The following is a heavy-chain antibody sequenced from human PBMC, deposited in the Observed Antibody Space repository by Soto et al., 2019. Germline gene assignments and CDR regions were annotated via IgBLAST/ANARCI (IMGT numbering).Heavy chain of an antibody. Sequence: SETLSLTCTVSGGSISSNTWWNWIRQPPGKGLEWIGYIYHSGSTYYNPSLKSRVTISVDRSKNQFSLKLSSVTAADTAVYYCARVPDRWGQGTLVTVSS. CDR2: IYHSGST. CDR1: GGSISSNTW. J-gene: IGHJ5*02. D-gene: IGHD2-2*01. CDR3: ARVPDR. V-gene: IGHV4-4*02.